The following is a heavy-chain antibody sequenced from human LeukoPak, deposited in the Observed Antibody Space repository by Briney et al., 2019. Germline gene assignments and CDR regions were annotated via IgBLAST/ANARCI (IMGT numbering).Heavy chain of an antibody. D-gene: IGHD3-10*01. CDR2: ISSSGSTI. CDR3: ARDSGSGSYYTGYYGMDV. CDR1: GFTFSSYE. Sequence: PGGSLRLSCAASGFTFSSYEMNWVRQAPGKGLEWVSYISSSGSTIYYADSVKGRFTISRDNAKNSLYLQMNSLRAEDTAVYYCARDSGSGSYYTGYYGMDVWGKGTTVTVSS. J-gene: IGHJ6*04. V-gene: IGHV3-48*03.